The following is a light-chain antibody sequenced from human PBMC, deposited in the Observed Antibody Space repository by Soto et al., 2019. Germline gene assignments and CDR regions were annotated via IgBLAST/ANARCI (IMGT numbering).Light chain of an antibody. CDR2: DVS. V-gene: IGKV1-5*01. J-gene: IGKJ1*01. CDR3: QQYDSYSWT. CDR1: QSINKW. Sequence: ILLTQSPSTLSASVGDRVTISFRASQSINKWLAWYQHKPGKAPNLLIYDVSSLESGVPSRFSGSGSGTEFILTISSLQPDDFATYYCQQYDSYSWTCDQGTKGDIK.